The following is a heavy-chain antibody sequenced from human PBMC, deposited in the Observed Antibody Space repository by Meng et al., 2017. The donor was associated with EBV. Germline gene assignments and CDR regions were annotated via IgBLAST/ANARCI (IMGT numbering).Heavy chain of an antibody. CDR2: IYHSGST. Sequence: QVQLQESGPGLVKPSGXLSLTCAVCGGSISSSNWWSWVRQPPGKGLEWIGEIYHSGSTNYNPSLKSRVTISVDKSKNQFSLKLSSVTAADTAVYYCARDRGGYYDSSGYYADWGQGTLVNVSS. CDR3: ARDRGGYYDSSGYYAD. D-gene: IGHD3-22*01. J-gene: IGHJ4*02. CDR1: GGSISSSNW. V-gene: IGHV4-4*02.